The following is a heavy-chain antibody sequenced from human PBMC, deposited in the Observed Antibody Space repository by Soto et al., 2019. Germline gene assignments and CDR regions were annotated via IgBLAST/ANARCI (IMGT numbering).Heavy chain of an antibody. CDR2: ISWNSGSI. Sequence: GGSLRLSCAASGFTFDDYAMHWVRQAPGKGLEWVSGISWNSGSIGYADSVKGRFTISRDNAKNSLYLQMNSLRAEDTALYYCAKEDRYSGYDGNYYYYMYVWGKGTTVTVSS. J-gene: IGHJ6*03. D-gene: IGHD5-12*01. CDR3: AKEDRYSGYDGNYYYYMYV. V-gene: IGHV3-9*01. CDR1: GFTFDDYA.